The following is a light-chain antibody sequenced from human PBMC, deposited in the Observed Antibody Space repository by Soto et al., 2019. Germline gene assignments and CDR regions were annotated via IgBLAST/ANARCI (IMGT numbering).Light chain of an antibody. CDR3: SSYTSSSTL. V-gene: IGLV2-14*01. Sequence: QSVLTQPASVSGSPGQSITISCTGTSSDVGSYNYVSWYQQHPGKAPKLMIYEVSNRPSGVSNRFSGSKSGNTASLTISGLQAEDEADYYCSSYTSSSTLFGTGTKVTV. CDR1: SSDVGSYNY. CDR2: EVS. J-gene: IGLJ1*01.